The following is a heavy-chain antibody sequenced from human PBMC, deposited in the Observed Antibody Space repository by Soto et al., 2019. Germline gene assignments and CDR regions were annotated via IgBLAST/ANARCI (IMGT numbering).Heavy chain of an antibody. Sequence: GGSLRLSCAASGFTVSTRFMSWVRQAPGKGLEWVSVIYSGGTTYYADPVKGRFTISRDNSKNTLYLQMNSLRVEDTAVYYCAREGYSSGWSGFDYWGQGTLVTVSS. J-gene: IGHJ4*02. D-gene: IGHD6-19*01. V-gene: IGHV3-53*01. CDR1: GFTVSTRF. CDR2: IYSGGTT. CDR3: AREGYSSGWSGFDY.